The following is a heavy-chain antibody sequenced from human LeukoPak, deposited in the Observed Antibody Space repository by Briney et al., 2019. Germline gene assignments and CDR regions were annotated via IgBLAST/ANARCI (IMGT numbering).Heavy chain of an antibody. CDR1: GFTFSSYW. D-gene: IGHD3-3*01. Sequence: GGSLRLSCAASGFTFSSYWMSWVRQAPGKGLEWVANIKQDGSEKYYVDSVKGRFTISRDNAKNSLYLQMNSLRAEDTAVYYCARDYYDFWSGYSPFDYWGQGTLVTVSS. J-gene: IGHJ4*02. CDR3: ARDYYDFWSGYSPFDY. V-gene: IGHV3-7*01. CDR2: IKQDGSEK.